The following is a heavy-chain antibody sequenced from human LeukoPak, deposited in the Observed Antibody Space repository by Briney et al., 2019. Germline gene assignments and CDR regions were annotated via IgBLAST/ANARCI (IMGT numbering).Heavy chain of an antibody. CDR3: ARADGLTMIVVVVPHPLDY. Sequence: GASVKVSCKASGYTFTSYGISWVRQAPGQGLEWMGWISAYNGNTNYAQKLQGRVTMTTDTSTSTAYMELRSLRSDDTAVYYCARADGLTMIVVVVPHPLDYWGQGTLVTVSS. D-gene: IGHD3-22*01. J-gene: IGHJ4*02. CDR1: GYTFTSYG. CDR2: ISAYNGNT. V-gene: IGHV1-18*01.